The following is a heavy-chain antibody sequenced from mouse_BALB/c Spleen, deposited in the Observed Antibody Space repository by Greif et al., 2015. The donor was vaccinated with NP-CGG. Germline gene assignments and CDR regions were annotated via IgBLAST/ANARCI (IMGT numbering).Heavy chain of an antibody. CDR3: ANRGLGSFAY. Sequence: QVQLQQSGAELVRPGTSVKVSCKASGYAFTNYLIEWVEQRPGQGLEWIGVINPGSGGTNYNEKFKGKAPLITDKSSSTAYMQRSSLTSDDSAFYFCANRGLGSFAYWGQGTLVTVSA. V-gene: IGHV1-54*01. D-gene: IGHD2-14*01. CDR2: INPGSGGT. J-gene: IGHJ3*01. CDR1: GYAFTNYL.